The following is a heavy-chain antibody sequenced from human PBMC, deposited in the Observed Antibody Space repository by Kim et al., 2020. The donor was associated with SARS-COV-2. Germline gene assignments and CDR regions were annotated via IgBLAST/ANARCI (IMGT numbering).Heavy chain of an antibody. Sequence: SVKVSCKASGGTFSSYAISWVRQAPGQGLEWMGRIIPILGIANYAQKFQGRVTITADKSTSTAYMELSSLRSEDTAVYYCARAPDYDILTGYSGWWFDPWGQGTLVTVSS. V-gene: IGHV1-69*04. D-gene: IGHD3-9*01. CDR3: ARAPDYDILTGYSGWWFDP. CDR1: GGTFSSYA. J-gene: IGHJ5*02. CDR2: IIPILGIA.